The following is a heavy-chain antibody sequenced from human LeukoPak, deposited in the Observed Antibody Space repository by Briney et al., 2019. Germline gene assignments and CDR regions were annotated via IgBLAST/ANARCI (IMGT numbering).Heavy chain of an antibody. V-gene: IGHV1-69*13. D-gene: IGHD6-13*01. J-gene: IGHJ4*02. Sequence: GASVKVSCKASGGTFSSYAISWVRQAPGQGLEWMGEIIPIFGTANYAQKFQGRVTITADESTSTAYMELSSLRSEDTAVYYCARVIRGVAGYSSSWYGIGYWGQGTLVTVSS. CDR3: ARVIRGVAGYSSSWYGIGY. CDR2: IIPIFGTA. CDR1: GGTFSSYA.